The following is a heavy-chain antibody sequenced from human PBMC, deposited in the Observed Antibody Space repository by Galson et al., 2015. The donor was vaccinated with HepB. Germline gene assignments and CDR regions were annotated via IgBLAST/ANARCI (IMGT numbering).Heavy chain of an antibody. V-gene: IGHV3-30*18. CDR3: AKPTTKGGGQWLILNDAFDI. Sequence: LRLSCAASGFTFSSYGMHWVRQAPGKGLEWVAVISYDGSNKYYADSVKGRFTISRDNSKNTLYLQMNSLRAEDTAVYYCAKPTTKGGGQWLILNDAFDIWGQGTMVTVSS. CDR1: GFTFSSYG. J-gene: IGHJ3*02. D-gene: IGHD6-19*01. CDR2: ISYDGSNK.